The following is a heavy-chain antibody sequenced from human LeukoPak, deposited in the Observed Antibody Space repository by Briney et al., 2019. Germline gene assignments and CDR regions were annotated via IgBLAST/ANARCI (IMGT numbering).Heavy chain of an antibody. V-gene: IGHV1-69*04. CDR3: ARESRMIVVVTAFDY. CDR2: IIPILGIA. D-gene: IGHD3-22*01. CDR1: GGTFSSYA. Sequence: GSSVKVSCKASGGTFSSYAISWVRQAPGQGLEWMGRIIPILGIASYAQKFQGRVTITADKSTSTAYMELSSLRSEDTAVYYCARESRMIVVVTAFDYWGQGTLVTVSS. J-gene: IGHJ4*02.